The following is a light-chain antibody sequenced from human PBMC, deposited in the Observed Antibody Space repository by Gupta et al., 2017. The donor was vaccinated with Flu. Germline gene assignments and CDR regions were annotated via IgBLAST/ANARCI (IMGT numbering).Light chain of an antibody. CDR1: QSISSY. CDR3: QQSYSTPRT. Sequence: DIQITQSPSSLSASVGDRLTITCRVSQSISSYLNWYQQKPGKAPKLLIYAAFNLQSGVPSMFSGSGSGTDFTLTISSMQPEDFATYYCQQSYSTPRTFGQGTKVEFK. V-gene: IGKV1-39*01. J-gene: IGKJ1*01. CDR2: AAF.